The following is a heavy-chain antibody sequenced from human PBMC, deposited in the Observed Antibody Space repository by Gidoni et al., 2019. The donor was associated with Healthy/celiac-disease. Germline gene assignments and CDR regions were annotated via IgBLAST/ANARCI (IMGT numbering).Heavy chain of an antibody. J-gene: IGHJ5*02. D-gene: IGHD3-10*01. V-gene: IGHV3-23*01. Sequence: EVQLLESGEGLVQPGGSLRLSCAAAGFTFSSYAMSWVRQAPGKGLEWVSAISGSGGSTYYADSVKGRFTISRDNSKTTLYLQMNSLRAEDTAVYYCAKDGSVSYPNWFDPWGQGTLVTVSS. CDR3: AKDGSVSYPNWFDP. CDR1: GFTFSSYA. CDR2: ISGSGGST.